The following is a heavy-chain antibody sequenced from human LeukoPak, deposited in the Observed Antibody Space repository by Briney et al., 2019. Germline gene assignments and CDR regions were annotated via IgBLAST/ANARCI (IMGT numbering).Heavy chain of an antibody. CDR3: ARSWGVVSFDS. Sequence: GGSLRLSCAASGFNFSDYYMSWIRQAPGKGLEWLSNISGSGSTIYYADSVEGRFTISRDNAENSVSLQMNSLRGEDTAVYYCARSWGVVSFDSWGQGTLLTVST. J-gene: IGHJ4*02. CDR2: ISGSGSTI. D-gene: IGHD3-3*01. CDR1: GFNFSDYY. V-gene: IGHV3-11*04.